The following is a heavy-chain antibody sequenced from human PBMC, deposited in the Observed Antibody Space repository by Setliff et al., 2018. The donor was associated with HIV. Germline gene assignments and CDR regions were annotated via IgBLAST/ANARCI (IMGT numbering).Heavy chain of an antibody. Sequence: SETLSLTCAVYGGSFSGYYWSWIRQSPGKGLEWIGEINHTGSTNYIPSLKSRLTMSVDTSKNQFSLKLSSVTAADTAVYYCARGRAGTRYYYYYMDVWGKGTTVTVSS. CDR3: ARGRAGTRYYYYYMDV. D-gene: IGHD6-19*01. J-gene: IGHJ6*03. CDR2: INHTGST. CDR1: GGSFSGYY. V-gene: IGHV4-34*01.